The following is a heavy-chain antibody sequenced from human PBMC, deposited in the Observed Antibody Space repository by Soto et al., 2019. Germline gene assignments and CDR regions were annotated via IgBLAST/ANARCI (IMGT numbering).Heavy chain of an antibody. V-gene: IGHV1-69*02. J-gene: IGHJ4*02. CDR3: AXXXXXXXXXFXX. CDR1: GDTFNFYT. Sequence: QVHLVQSGAELKKPGSSVRVSCKASGDTFNFYTINWVRQAPGLGLEWMGRTNPILTMSNYALKFQGRLSISAXKSXXXAXXXLXXXXSXXXXVXXXAXXXXXXXXXFXXWGQGALVTVSS. CDR2: TNPILTMS.